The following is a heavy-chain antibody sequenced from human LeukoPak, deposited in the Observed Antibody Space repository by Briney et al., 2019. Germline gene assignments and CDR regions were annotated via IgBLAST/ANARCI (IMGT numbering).Heavy chain of an antibody. CDR1: GGSFSGYY. CDR2: VNHSGST. D-gene: IGHD3-3*01. Sequence: SETLSLTCAVYGGSFSGYYWSWIRQPPGKGLEWIGEVNHSGSTNYNPSLKSRVTISVDTSKNQFSLKLSSVTAADTAVYYCARGHYKYYDFWSGLYYFDYWGQGTLVIVSS. CDR3: ARGHYKYYDFWSGLYYFDY. V-gene: IGHV4-34*01. J-gene: IGHJ4*02.